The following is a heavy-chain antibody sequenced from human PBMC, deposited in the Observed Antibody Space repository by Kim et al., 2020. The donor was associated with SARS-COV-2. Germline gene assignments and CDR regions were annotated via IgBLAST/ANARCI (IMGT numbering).Heavy chain of an antibody. CDR3: ATHSGTYFDN. V-gene: IGHV3-7*03. D-gene: IGHD1-26*01. J-gene: IGHJ4*02. Sequence: YVDSVKGRFTISRDNAKNSLYLQMNSLRVEDKAVYYCATHSGTYFDNWGQGTLVTVSS.